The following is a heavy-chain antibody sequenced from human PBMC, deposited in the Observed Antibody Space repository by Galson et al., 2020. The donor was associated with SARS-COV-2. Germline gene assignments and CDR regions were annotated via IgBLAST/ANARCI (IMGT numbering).Heavy chain of an antibody. CDR2: ISSSSRTI. V-gene: IGHV3-48*01. D-gene: IGHD2-15*01. CDR3: ASDLEVVVPPYNYYYYMDV. J-gene: IGHJ6*03. CDR1: GFTFSSYN. Sequence: GGSLRLSCAASGFTFSSYNMNWVRQAPGKGLEWISYISSSSRTIYYADSVKGRFTISRDNAKNSLYLQMNSLRAEDTAEYYCASDLEVVVPPYNYYYYMDVWGKGTTVTISS.